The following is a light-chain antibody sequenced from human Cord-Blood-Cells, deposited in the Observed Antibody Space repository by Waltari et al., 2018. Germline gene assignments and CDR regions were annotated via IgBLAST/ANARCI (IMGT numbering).Light chain of an antibody. Sequence: QSALPQPASVSGSPGQSITISCTGTSSDVGCYNYVSWYQQHPGKAPKLMIYDVSNRPSGFSNRFSGSKSGNTASLTISGLQAEDEADYYCSSYTSSSTWVFGGGTKLTVL. CDR3: SSYTSSSTWV. CDR1: SSDVGCYNY. J-gene: IGLJ3*02. CDR2: DVS. V-gene: IGLV2-14*01.